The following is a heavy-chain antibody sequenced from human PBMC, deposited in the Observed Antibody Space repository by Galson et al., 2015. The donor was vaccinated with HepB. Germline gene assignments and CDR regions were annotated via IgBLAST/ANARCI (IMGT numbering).Heavy chain of an antibody. CDR2: INPNTRGT. D-gene: IGHD3-16*01. CDR1: GYTFTGYY. Sequence: SVKVSCKASGYTFTGYYMHWVRQAPGQGLEWMGRINPNTRGTHYAKKLQGRVTMIRDTSTRTAFMEVSRLGSDDTAVYYCARGWGSPPLYFDYWGQGTLVTVSS. J-gene: IGHJ4*02. CDR3: ARGWGSPPLYFDY. V-gene: IGHV1-2*06.